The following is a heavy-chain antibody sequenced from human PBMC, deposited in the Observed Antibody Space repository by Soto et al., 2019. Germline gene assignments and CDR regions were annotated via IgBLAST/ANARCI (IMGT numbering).Heavy chain of an antibody. J-gene: IGHJ4*02. CDR2: IYPGDSDT. V-gene: IGHV5-51*01. CDR1: GYSFTTNW. Sequence: GESLKISCKGPGYSFTTNWIGWVRQMPGKGLEWIGIIYPGDSDTRYSPSFQGQVIISADKSINTAYLQWGSLKASDTAMYYCARVRTSYYFDYWGQGTLVTVSS. CDR3: ARVRTSYYFDY.